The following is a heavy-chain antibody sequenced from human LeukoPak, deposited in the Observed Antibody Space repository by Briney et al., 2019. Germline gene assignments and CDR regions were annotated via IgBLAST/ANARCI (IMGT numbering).Heavy chain of an antibody. CDR3: ARETGIRGYCSSTSCSYYMDV. CDR2: INHSGST. Sequence: PSETLSLTCAVYGGSFSGYYWSWIRQPLGKGLEWIGEINHSGSTNYNPSLKSRVTISVDTSKNQFSLKLSSVTAADTAVYYCARETGIRGYCSSTSCSYYMDVWGKGTTVTVSS. D-gene: IGHD2-2*01. J-gene: IGHJ6*03. V-gene: IGHV4-34*01. CDR1: GGSFSGYY.